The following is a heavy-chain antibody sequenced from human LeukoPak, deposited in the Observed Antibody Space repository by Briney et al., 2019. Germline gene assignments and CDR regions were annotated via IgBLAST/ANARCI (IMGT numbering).Heavy chain of an antibody. Sequence: PSQTLSLTCTVSGGSISSGGYYWSWIRQHPGKGLEWIGYIYYSGSTYYNPSLKSRVTISVDTSKNQFSLKLSSVTAADTAVYYCATVKVRGSGWFDPWGQGTLVTVSS. CDR1: GGSISSGGYY. V-gene: IGHV4-31*03. J-gene: IGHJ5*02. D-gene: IGHD3-10*01. CDR2: IYYSGST. CDR3: ATVKVRGSGWFDP.